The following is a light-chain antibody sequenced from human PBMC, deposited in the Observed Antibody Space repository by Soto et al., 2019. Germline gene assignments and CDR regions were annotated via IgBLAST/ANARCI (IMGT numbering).Light chain of an antibody. CDR3: SSYTSSSIVV. J-gene: IGLJ2*01. Sequence: QSALTQPASVSGSPGQSITISCTGTSSDIGAYNYVSWYQQHPGKAPKLMIYDVSSRPSGVSNRFSGSKSDNTASLAISGLQAEDEADYYFSSYTSSSIVVFGGGTKVTFL. CDR2: DVS. CDR1: SSDIGAYNY. V-gene: IGLV2-14*03.